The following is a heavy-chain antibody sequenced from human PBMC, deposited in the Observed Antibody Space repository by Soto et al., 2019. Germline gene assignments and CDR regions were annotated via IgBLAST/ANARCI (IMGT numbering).Heavy chain of an antibody. CDR3: ARDEDYYDSSGYPPYNWFDP. Sequence: ASVKVSCKASGGTFSSYAISWVRQAPGQGLEWMGGIIPIFGTANYAQKFQGRVTITADESTSTAYMELSSLRSEDTAVYYCARDEDYYDSSGYPPYNWFDPWGQGTLVTVSS. CDR1: GGTFSSYA. D-gene: IGHD3-22*01. J-gene: IGHJ5*02. V-gene: IGHV1-69*13. CDR2: IIPIFGTA.